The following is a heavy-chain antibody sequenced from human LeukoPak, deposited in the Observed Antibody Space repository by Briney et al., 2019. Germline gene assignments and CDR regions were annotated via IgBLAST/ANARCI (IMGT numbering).Heavy chain of an antibody. J-gene: IGHJ6*03. D-gene: IGHD3-10*01. CDR1: GFTFSSYG. CDR3: AKGGVRGVIPYYYYMDV. CDR2: ISGSGGST. V-gene: IGHV3-23*01. Sequence: GGSLRLSCAASGFTFSSYGMSWVRQAPGKGLEWVSAISGSGGSTYYADSVKGRFTISRDNSKNTLYLQMNSLRAEDTAVYYCAKGGVRGVIPYYYYMDVWGKGTTVTISS.